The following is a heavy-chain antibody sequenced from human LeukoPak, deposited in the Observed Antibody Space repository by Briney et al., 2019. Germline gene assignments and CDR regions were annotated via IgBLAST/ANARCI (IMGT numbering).Heavy chain of an antibody. Sequence: SETLSLTCAVYGVSFSGHYWSWIRQPPGKGLEWIGEINHSGSTNYNPSLESRVTISVDTSKNHFSLKLSSVTAADTAVYYCASGQYYDLWSGYYVDWGQGTLVTVSA. CDR1: GVSFSGHY. J-gene: IGHJ4*02. D-gene: IGHD3-3*01. V-gene: IGHV4-34*01. CDR2: INHSGST. CDR3: ASGQYYDLWSGYYVD.